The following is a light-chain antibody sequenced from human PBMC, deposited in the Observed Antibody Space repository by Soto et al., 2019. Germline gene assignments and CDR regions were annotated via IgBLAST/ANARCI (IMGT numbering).Light chain of an antibody. CDR1: QSILTY. J-gene: IGKJ1*01. CDR3: QQSYTSPWT. Sequence: DIQLTQSPSFLSASVGDRFTITCRASQSILTYLNWFQQKPGKAPKLLMYAASSLQGGVPSRFSGSGSGTDFTLTISSLQPEDFATYFCQQSYTSPWTFGQGTKVDIK. V-gene: IGKV1-39*01. CDR2: AAS.